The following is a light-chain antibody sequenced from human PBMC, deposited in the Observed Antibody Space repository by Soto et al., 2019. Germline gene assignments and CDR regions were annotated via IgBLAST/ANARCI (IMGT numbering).Light chain of an antibody. CDR1: QSISGNY. CDR3: QQYVISVT. V-gene: IGKV3-20*01. CDR2: GAS. Sequence: IVMTQSPATLSLSPGEKATLSCRASQSISGNYLAWYQQKPGQAPRLLIYGASNRATGIPERFSGSGSGTDFTLTIGRLEPQDSAMYYCQQYVISVTFGQGTRLEIK. J-gene: IGKJ5*01.